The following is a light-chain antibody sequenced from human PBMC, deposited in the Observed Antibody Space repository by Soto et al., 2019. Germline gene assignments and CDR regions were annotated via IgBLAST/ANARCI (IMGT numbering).Light chain of an antibody. CDR2: EVS. CDR3: SSYTSSSTLV. CDR1: SSDVGGYNY. V-gene: IGLV2-14*01. J-gene: IGLJ1*01. Sequence: QSALTPPASVSGSPGQSITISCTGTSSDVGGYNYVSWYQQHPGKAPKLMIYEVSNRPSGVSNRFSGSTSGNTASLTISGLQAEDEAEYYCSSYTSSSTLVFGTGTKLTVL.